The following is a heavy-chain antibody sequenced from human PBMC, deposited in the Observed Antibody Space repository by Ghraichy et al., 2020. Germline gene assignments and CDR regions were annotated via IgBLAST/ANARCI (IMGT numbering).Heavy chain of an antibody. CDR2: IYSGGNT. CDR1: GFTVSSNH. J-gene: IGHJ4*02. D-gene: IGHD3-16*01. CDR3: LTFGGPIAPGY. V-gene: IGHV3-66*02. Sequence: LSLTCAASGFTVSSNHMSWVRQSVGKGLEWVSTIYSGGNTLYADSVKGRFTISRDSSKSTLYLQMNSLRVEDTAVYFCLTFGGPIAPGYSGQGTLVSGPS.